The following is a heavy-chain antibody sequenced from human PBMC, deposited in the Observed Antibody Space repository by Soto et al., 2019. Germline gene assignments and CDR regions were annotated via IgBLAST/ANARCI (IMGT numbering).Heavy chain of an antibody. D-gene: IGHD1-26*01. J-gene: IGHJ3*02. V-gene: IGHV3-30*18. Sequence: GGSLRLSCAASGFTFSSYGMHWVRQAPGKGLEWVAVISYDGSNKYYADSVKGRFTISRDNSKNTLYLQMNSLRAEDTAVYYCAKDREANQNPPYDAFDIWGQGTMVTVSS. CDR2: ISYDGSNK. CDR3: AKDREANQNPPYDAFDI. CDR1: GFTFSSYG.